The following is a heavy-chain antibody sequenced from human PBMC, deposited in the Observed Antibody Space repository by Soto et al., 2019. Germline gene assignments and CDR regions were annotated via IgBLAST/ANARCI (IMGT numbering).Heavy chain of an antibody. V-gene: IGHV3-21*02. CDR3: ARARPSVITGASYH. Sequence: EVQLVESGGGLVRPGGSLRLSCAASGLTFSAYSMNWVRQAPEKGLEWVSSISSSGSTIYYADSVKGRFTISRDNAKNSLSPQMNSLGVDDTPIYYCARARPSVITGASYHWGQGTLVTASS. D-gene: IGHD1-20*01. CDR1: GLTFSAYS. J-gene: IGHJ5*02. CDR2: ISSSGSTI.